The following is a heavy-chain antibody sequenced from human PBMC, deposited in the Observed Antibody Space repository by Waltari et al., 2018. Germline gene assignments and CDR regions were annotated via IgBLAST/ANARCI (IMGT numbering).Heavy chain of an antibody. Sequence: QVQLVQSGAEVKKPGASVKVSCKASGYTFTSYAMHWVRQAPGQRLEWMGWINACNGNTKYSQKFQGRVTITRDTSASTAYMGLSSLRSEDTAVYYCARWYDYVWGSYPGYYYYGMDVWGQGTTVTVSS. V-gene: IGHV1-3*01. CDR3: ARWYDYVWGSYPGYYYYGMDV. J-gene: IGHJ6*02. CDR1: GYTFTSYA. D-gene: IGHD3-16*02. CDR2: INACNGNT.